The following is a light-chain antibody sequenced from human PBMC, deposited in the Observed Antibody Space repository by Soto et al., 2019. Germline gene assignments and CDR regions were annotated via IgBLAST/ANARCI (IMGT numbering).Light chain of an antibody. J-gene: IGLJ1*01. CDR3: FSYTSSGTYV. Sequence: QSALTQPASVSGSPGQSITISCTGTSSDVGNYKYVSWYQQHPGKAPKLMIYEVSNRPSGVSNRFSGSKSGNTASLTISVLQAEDETDYYCFSYTSSGTYVFGTGTKVTVL. CDR1: SSDVGNYKY. V-gene: IGLV2-14*01. CDR2: EVS.